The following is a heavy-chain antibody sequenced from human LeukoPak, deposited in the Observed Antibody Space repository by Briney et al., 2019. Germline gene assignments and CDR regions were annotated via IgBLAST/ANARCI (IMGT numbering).Heavy chain of an antibody. Sequence: SETQSLTCTVSGGSIGSYYWSWIRQPPEKGLEWIGYIDYSGSTKYNPSLKSRVSISEDTSKNQFSLKLSSVTAADTAVYYCAREGTVTQIDYWGQGTLVTVSS. CDR1: GGSIGSYY. J-gene: IGHJ4*02. V-gene: IGHV4-59*12. CDR3: AREGTVTQIDY. D-gene: IGHD4-4*01. CDR2: IDYSGST.